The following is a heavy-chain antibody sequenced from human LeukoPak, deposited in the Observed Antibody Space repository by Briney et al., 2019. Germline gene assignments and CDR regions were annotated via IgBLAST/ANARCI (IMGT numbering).Heavy chain of an antibody. CDR2: MNPNSGNT. CDR3: ARHFHPSETTGGYFDL. Sequence: ASVKVSCKASGYTFTSYDINWVRQATGQGLEWMGWMNPNSGNTGYAQKFQGRVTMTRNTSISTAYMELSSLRSEDTAVYYCARHFHPSETTGGYFDLWGRGTLVTVSA. CDR1: GYTFTSYD. V-gene: IGHV1-8*01. J-gene: IGHJ2*01. D-gene: IGHD1-1*01.